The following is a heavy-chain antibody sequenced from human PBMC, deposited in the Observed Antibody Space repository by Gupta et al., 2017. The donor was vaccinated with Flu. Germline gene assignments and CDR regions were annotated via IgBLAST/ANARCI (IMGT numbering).Heavy chain of an antibody. Sequence: VQSGGSLVKPGGSTRLSCVVSNSALKNNWMTWVRQAPGKGLEWIGRIKTEENGGTSDYAAFVQGIFHISRNDSTDTLFLDIVRVTTEDTGTYFCATGIVGHGKWGQGTPVVVSS. CDR3: ATGIVGHGK. CDR2: IKTEENGGTS. D-gene: IGHD1-26*01. CDR1: NSALKNNW. V-gene: IGHV3-15*07. J-gene: IGHJ4*02.